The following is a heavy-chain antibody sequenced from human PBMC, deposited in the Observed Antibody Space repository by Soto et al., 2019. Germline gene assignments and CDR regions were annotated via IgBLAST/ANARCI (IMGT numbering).Heavy chain of an antibody. CDR3: ARDTQGPNNYYYYYGMDV. CDR2: ISALNGNT. D-gene: IGHD2-15*01. Sequence: ASVKVSCKSSGHTFTGYGISWVRQAPGQGPEWLGWISALNGNTKYAQKFQGRVTMTTDPSTNTAYMDLRNLRSDDTAVYYCARDTQGPNNYYYYYGMDVWGQGTMVTVSS. J-gene: IGHJ6*02. V-gene: IGHV1-18*04. CDR1: GHTFTGYG.